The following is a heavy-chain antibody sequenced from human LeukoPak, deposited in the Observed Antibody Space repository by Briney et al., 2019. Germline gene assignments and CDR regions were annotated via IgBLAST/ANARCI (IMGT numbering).Heavy chain of an antibody. V-gene: IGHV4-59*01. CDR1: GGSISSYY. CDR3: AREGTTVTHFDY. Sequence: SETLSLTCTVSGGSISSYYWSWIRQPPGKGLEWIGYVYYSGSTNYNPSLKSRVTISVDTSKNQFSLNLTSVIAADTAVYYCAREGTTVTHFDYWGQGTLVTVSS. CDR2: VYYSGST. J-gene: IGHJ4*02. D-gene: IGHD4-17*01.